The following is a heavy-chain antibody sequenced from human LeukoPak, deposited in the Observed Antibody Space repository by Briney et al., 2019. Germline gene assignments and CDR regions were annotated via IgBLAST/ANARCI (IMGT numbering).Heavy chain of an antibody. Sequence: GGSLRLSCAASGFTFSSYEMNWVRQTPGKGLEWVSYISSSGSTIYYADSVKGRFTISRDNAKNSLYLQMNSLRAEDTAVYYCAREEAVAGLDYWGQGTLVTVSS. CDR3: AREEAVAGLDY. D-gene: IGHD6-19*01. V-gene: IGHV3-48*03. J-gene: IGHJ4*02. CDR2: ISSSGSTI. CDR1: GFTFSSYE.